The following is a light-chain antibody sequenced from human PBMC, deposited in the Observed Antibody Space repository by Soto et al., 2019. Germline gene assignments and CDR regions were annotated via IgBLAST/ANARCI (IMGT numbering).Light chain of an antibody. CDR2: EVS. CDR3: TSYSNNNILGV. J-gene: IGLJ1*01. Sequence: QSVLTQPASVSGSPGQSITISCSGISSDSYGYYYVSWYQQHPGKVPKLLIYEVSNRPSGVSDRFSGSKSGNTASLTISGLQADDEADYYCTSYSNNNILGVFGTGTKVTVL. CDR1: SSDSYGYYY. V-gene: IGLV2-14*01.